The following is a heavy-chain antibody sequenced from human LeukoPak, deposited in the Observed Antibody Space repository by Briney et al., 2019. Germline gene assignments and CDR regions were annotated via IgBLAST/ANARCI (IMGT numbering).Heavy chain of an antibody. J-gene: IGHJ5*02. CDR3: SYRVNEGGRGS. Sequence: PSQTLSLTCTVSGGSISGGEYHWSWIRQPPGKGLEWIGYIYNSATYYNPSLKSRVSISEDTSNNHFSLKVNSVTAADTAVYCASYRVNEGGRGSWGQGTLVTVS. CDR1: GGSISGGEYH. V-gene: IGHV4-30-4*01. D-gene: IGHD2-15*01. CDR2: IYNSAT.